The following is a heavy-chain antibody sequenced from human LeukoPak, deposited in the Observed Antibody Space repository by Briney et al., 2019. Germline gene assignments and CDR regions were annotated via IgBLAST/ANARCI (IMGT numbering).Heavy chain of an antibody. CDR1: GFTFSSYS. CDR2: ISSSSSYI. CDR3: ASPADLTTVNPWY. V-gene: IGHV3-21*01. J-gene: IGHJ4*02. Sequence: GGSLRLSRAASGFTFSSYSMNWVRQAPGKGLEWVSSISSSSSYIYYADSLKGRFTISRDNAKNSLYLQMNSLRAEDTAVYYCASPADLTTVNPWYWGQGTLVTVSS. D-gene: IGHD4-17*01.